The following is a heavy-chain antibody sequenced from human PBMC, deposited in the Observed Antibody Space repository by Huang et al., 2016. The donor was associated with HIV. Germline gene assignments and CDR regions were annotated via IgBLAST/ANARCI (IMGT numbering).Heavy chain of an antibody. D-gene: IGHD4-4*01. J-gene: IGHJ3*01. Sequence: QVQLVQSGGEVMQPGASVRVSCKASGYDFGSYGMSWVGQAPGQGREWLGCIGSDRRDTSSAQKFQGRVTMTTDTSTTTTYMELRSLRSDDTAMYYCARDPYYSNRWKRNDASFLWGQGTMITVSS. CDR3: ARDPYYSNRWKRNDASFL. CDR2: IGSDRRDT. CDR1: GYDFGSYG. V-gene: IGHV1-18*01.